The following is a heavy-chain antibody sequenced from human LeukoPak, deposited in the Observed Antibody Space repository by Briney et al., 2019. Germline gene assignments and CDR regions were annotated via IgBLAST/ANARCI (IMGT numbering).Heavy chain of an antibody. CDR3: ARGSRGYSYG. D-gene: IGHD5-18*01. CDR1: GGSISSGGYY. Sequence: SETLSLTCTVSGGSISSGGYYWSWIRQHPGKGLEWIGYIYYSGSTYYNPSLKSRVTISVDTSKNQFSLKLSSVTAADTAVYFCARGSRGYSYGWGQGTLVTVSS. J-gene: IGHJ4*02. CDR2: IYYSGST. V-gene: IGHV4-31*03.